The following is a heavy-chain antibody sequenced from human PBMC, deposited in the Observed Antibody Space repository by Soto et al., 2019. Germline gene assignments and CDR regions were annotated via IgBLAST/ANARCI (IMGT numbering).Heavy chain of an antibody. CDR2: ISAYNGNT. CDR1: GYTFTSYG. V-gene: IGHV1-18*01. Sequence: ASVKVSCKASGYTFTSYGISWVRQAPGQGLEWMGWISAYNGNTNYAQKLQGRVTMTTDTSTSTAYMELRSLRSDDTAVYYCARDRVRHYYDSSGYYGYWGQGTPVTVSS. D-gene: IGHD3-22*01. CDR3: ARDRVRHYYDSSGYYGY. J-gene: IGHJ4*02.